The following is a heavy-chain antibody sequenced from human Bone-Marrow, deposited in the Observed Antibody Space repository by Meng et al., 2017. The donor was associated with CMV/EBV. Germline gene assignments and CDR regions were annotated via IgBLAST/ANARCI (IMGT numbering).Heavy chain of an antibody. Sequence: SEPLSLPCTAPGGPISSSSYYWSWIRQPPGNGLEWIGSIYYSGSTYYNPSLKSRVTISVDTSKNQFSLKPSSVTAADTAVYYCARGNIVVVIAPFDYWGQGTLVTVSS. D-gene: IGHD2-21*01. J-gene: IGHJ4*02. V-gene: IGHV4-39*07. CDR1: GGPISSSSYY. CDR2: IYYSGST. CDR3: ARGNIVVVIAPFDY.